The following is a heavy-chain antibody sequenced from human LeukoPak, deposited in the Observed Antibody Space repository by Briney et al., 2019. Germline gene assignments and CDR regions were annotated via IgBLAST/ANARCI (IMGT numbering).Heavy chain of an antibody. CDR2: IYHSGST. V-gene: IGHV4-30-2*02. CDR3: ARSSTSWFRYGMDV. J-gene: IGHJ6*02. D-gene: IGHD2-2*01. CDR1: GGSISSGGYS. Sequence: SETLSLTCAVSGGSISSGGYSWSWIRQPPGKGLEWIGYIYHSGSTYYNPSLKSRVTISVDTSKNQFSLKLSSVTAADTAVYYCARSSTSWFRYGMDVWGQGTTVTVSS.